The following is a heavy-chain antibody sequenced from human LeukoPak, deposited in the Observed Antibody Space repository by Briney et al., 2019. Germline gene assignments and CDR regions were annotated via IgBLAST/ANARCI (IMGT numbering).Heavy chain of an antibody. CDR2: ISGSGGKT. V-gene: IGHV3-23*01. J-gene: IGHJ4*02. D-gene: IGHD2-8*02. CDR3: ANTGGLGY. CDR1: GFIFSNYV. Sequence: GGSLRLSRAASGFIFSNYVMTWVRQAPGKGPEWVSSISGSGGKTYYADSVKGRFTISRDNSKNTLYLQMNSLRAEDTAVYYCANTGGLGYWGQGSLVSVCS.